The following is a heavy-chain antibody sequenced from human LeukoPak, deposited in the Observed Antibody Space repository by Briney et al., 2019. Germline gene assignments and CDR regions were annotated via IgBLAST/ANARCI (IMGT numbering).Heavy chain of an antibody. CDR3: AKHCDCWSGYNWFGP. CDR1: GGSISSYY. Sequence: PSETLSLTCTVSGGSISSYYWSWIRQPPGKGLEWIGHIYYSGSTNDNPSLKSRVTISVDTSKNQFSLKLSSVTAADTAVYYCAKHCDCWSGYNWFGPWGQGTLVTVSS. J-gene: IGHJ5*02. V-gene: IGHV4-59*01. D-gene: IGHD3-3*01. CDR2: IYYSGST.